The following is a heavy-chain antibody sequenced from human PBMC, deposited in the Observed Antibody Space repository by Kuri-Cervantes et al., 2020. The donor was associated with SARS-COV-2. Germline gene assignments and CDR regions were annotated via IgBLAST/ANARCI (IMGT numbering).Heavy chain of an antibody. CDR2: ISGSGGST. CDR3: AKDGTGENYDAFDI. Sequence: ETLSLTCAASGFTFSSYAMSWVRQAPGKGLEWVSAISGSGGSTYYADSVKGRFTISRDNSKNTLYLQMNSLRAEDTAVYYCAKDGTGENYDAFDIWGQGTMVTVSS. D-gene: IGHD7-27*01. J-gene: IGHJ3*02. V-gene: IGHV3-23*01. CDR1: GFTFSSYA.